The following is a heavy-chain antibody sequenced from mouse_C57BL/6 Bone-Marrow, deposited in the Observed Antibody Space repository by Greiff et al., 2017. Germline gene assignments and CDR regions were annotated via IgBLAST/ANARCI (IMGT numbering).Heavy chain of an antibody. CDR3: AREGGYYGSSYYWYFDV. CDR1: GYTFTSYW. V-gene: IGHV1-64*01. Sequence: QVQLQQPGAELVKPGASVKLSCKASGYTFTSYWMHWVKQRPGQGLEWIGMIHPTSGSTNYNEKFKSKATLTVDKSSSTAYMQLSSLTSEDSAVYYCAREGGYYGSSYYWYFDVWGTGTTVTVSS. CDR2: IHPTSGST. J-gene: IGHJ1*03. D-gene: IGHD1-1*01.